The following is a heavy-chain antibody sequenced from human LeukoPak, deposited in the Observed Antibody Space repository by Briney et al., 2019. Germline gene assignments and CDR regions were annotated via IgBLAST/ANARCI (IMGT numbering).Heavy chain of an antibody. V-gene: IGHV3-53*01. J-gene: IGHJ4*02. CDR2: INSSGST. CDR1: GFTVSSYY. D-gene: IGHD3-10*01. CDR3: GGSGSWYFVY. Sequence: PGGSLRLSCAASGFTVSSYYMNWVRQAPGKGLEWISIINSSGSTYYADSVKGRFTISRDKSKNTLYLQTNSLRAEDTAVYYCGGSGSWYFVYWGRGTLVTVSS.